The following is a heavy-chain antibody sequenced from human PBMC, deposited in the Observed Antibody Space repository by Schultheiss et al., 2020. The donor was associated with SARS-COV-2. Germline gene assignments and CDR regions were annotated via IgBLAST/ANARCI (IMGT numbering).Heavy chain of an antibody. V-gene: IGHV4-31*11. CDR2: IYYSGST. Sequence: SQTLSLTCAVSGGSISSGGYYWSWIRQHPGKGLEWIGYIYYSGSTYYNPSLKSRVTISVDTSKNQFSLKLSSVTAADTAVYYCARDYHGGYYTGLYYYMDVWGKGTTVTVSS. CDR3: ARDYHGGYYTGLYYYMDV. J-gene: IGHJ6*03. D-gene: IGHD3-3*01. CDR1: GGSISSGGYY.